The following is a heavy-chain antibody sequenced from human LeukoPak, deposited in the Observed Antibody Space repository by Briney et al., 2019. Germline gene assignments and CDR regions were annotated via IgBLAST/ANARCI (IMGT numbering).Heavy chain of an antibody. Sequence: SETLSLTCTVSGDSLSSHFWSWIRQPPGKGLEWIGYIYGSGSTNCDPSHKSRVTISEDTSKNHFSLKLTSVTAADTAVYYCARNVGWYSHDSWGQGTLVTVSS. CDR3: ARNVGWYSHDS. J-gene: IGHJ4*02. D-gene: IGHD6-19*01. CDR1: GDSLSSHF. CDR2: IYGSGST. V-gene: IGHV4-59*08.